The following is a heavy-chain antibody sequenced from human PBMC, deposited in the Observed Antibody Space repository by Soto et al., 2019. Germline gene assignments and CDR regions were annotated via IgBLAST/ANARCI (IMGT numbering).Heavy chain of an antibody. CDR2: IKSKTDGGTT. CDR1: GFTFSNAW. V-gene: IGHV3-15*01. J-gene: IGHJ6*02. D-gene: IGHD3-3*01. Sequence: EVQLVESGGGLVKPGGSLRLSCAASGFTFSNAWMSWVRQAPGKGLEWVGRIKSKTDGGTTDYAAPVKGRFTISRDDSKNTLYLQMNSLKTEDTAVYYCTTPDFWSGPYYYYGMDVWGQGTTVTVSS. CDR3: TTPDFWSGPYYYYGMDV.